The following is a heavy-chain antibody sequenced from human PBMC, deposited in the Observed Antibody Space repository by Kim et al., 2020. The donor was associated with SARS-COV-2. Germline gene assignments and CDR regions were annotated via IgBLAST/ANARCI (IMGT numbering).Heavy chain of an antibody. CDR3: VKELYYYDSSGYYHKPRWEGFGDY. Sequence: GGSLRLSCSASGFTFSSYAMHWVRQAPGKGLEYVSAISSNGGSTYYADSVKGRFTISRDNSKNTLYLQMSSLRAEDTAVYYCVKELYYYDSSGYYHKPRWEGFGDYWGQGTLVTVSS. CDR1: GFTFSSYA. V-gene: IGHV3-64D*06. CDR2: ISSNGGST. D-gene: IGHD3-22*01. J-gene: IGHJ4*02.